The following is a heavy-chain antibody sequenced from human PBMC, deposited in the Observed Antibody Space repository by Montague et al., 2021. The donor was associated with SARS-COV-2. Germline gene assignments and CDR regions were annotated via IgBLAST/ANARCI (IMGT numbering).Heavy chain of an antibody. CDR1: GFSLSTSGVA. V-gene: IGHV2-5*02. CDR2: IYWDDEK. J-gene: IGHJ4*02. Sequence: PALVKPTQTLTLTCSFSGFSLSTSGVAVGWIRQSPGKALEWLALIYWDDEKRYSPSLKTRLTVTKDTSKNQVLFTMTSMDPVDTGTYYCAHSVHKPWGSIYFDYWGQGTLVTVSS. D-gene: IGHD7-27*01. CDR3: AHSVHKPWGSIYFDY.